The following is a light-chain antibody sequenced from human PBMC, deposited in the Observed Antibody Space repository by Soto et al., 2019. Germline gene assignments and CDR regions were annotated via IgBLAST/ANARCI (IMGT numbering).Light chain of an antibody. Sequence: DIQVTQSPSTLSASVGDRVTITCRASQSIQFWLAWYQQKPGKAPKLLIQKASSLESGVPSRFSASGSGTDFALTISSLQPDYFATYYCQQYYSSSSFGRGTKVEVK. J-gene: IGKJ1*01. V-gene: IGKV1-5*03. CDR3: QQYYSSSS. CDR2: KAS. CDR1: QSIQFW.